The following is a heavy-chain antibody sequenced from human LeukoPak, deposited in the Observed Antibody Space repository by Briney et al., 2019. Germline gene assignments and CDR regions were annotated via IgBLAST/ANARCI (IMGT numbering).Heavy chain of an antibody. CDR1: GFIFSSYE. CDR2: ISSSGSTI. J-gene: IGHJ4*02. Sequence: GGSLRLSCAASGFIFSSYEMNWVRQAPGKGLEWVSYISSSGSTIYYADPVKGRFTISRDNAKNSLYLQMNSLRAEDTAVYYCARGELDCSGGSCYSDSSFDYWGQGTLVTVSS. D-gene: IGHD2-15*01. CDR3: ARGELDCSGGSCYSDSSFDY. V-gene: IGHV3-48*03.